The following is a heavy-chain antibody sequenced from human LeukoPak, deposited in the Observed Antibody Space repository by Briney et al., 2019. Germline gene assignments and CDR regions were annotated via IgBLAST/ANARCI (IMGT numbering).Heavy chain of an antibody. V-gene: IGHV3-7*01. CDR3: ARATDYVDIYDAFDI. Sequence: PGRSLRLSCAASGFTLRSYWMTGVRQAPGKGLEWVANIKQDGSEKYYVDSVKGRFTISRDNANNSLYLQMNSLRAEDTAVYYCARATDYVDIYDAFDIWGQGTMVTVSS. CDR1: GFTLRSYW. J-gene: IGHJ3*02. D-gene: IGHD4-17*01. CDR2: IKQDGSEK.